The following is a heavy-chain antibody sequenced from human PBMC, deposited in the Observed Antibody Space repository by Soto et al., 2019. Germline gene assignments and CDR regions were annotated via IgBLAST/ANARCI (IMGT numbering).Heavy chain of an antibody. D-gene: IGHD2-15*01. V-gene: IGHV3-21*01. CDR2: ISSSSSYI. CDR1: GLTFISNS. J-gene: IGHJ4*02. Sequence: EVQLVESGGGLVKPGGSRRLSWAASGLTFISNSMTWFPQAPGKGLEWVSSISSSSSYIYYADSVKGRFTISRDNAKNSLYLQMNSLRAEDTAVYYCAREAPFCSGGSCYPTLDYWGQGTLVTVSS. CDR3: AREAPFCSGGSCYPTLDY.